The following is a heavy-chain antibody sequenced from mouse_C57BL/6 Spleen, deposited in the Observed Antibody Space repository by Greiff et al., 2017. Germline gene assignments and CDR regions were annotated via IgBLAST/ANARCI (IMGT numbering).Heavy chain of an antibody. CDR1: GYTFTDHT. CDR3: AKVADVGYYAMGY. Sequence: QVQLKQSDAELVKPGASVKLSCKVSGYTFTDHTIHWMKQRPEQGLEWIGYIYPRDGSTKYNEKFKGKATMTADKSSSTAYMQLNSLTSEDSAVYCCAKVADVGYYAMGYWGQGASVTVSS. CDR2: IYPRDGST. V-gene: IGHV1-78*01. J-gene: IGHJ4*01.